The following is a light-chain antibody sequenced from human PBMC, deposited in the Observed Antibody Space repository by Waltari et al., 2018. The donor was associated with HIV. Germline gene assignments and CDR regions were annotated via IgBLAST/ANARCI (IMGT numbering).Light chain of an antibody. Sequence: QSALTQPASVSGSPGQSITISCTGTSSDVGGYNYVSWYQQHPGKAPKLLIYDVSNRRSGVSNRFSGSKSGNTASVTISGLQAEDEADYYCSSYTSSSTPYVFGTGTKVTVL. CDR3: SSYTSSSTPYV. CDR1: SSDVGGYNY. CDR2: DVS. V-gene: IGLV2-14*03. J-gene: IGLJ1*01.